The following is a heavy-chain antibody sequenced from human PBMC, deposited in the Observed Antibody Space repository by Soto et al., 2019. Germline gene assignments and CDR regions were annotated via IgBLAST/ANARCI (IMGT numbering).Heavy chain of an antibody. CDR2: ISSSSSTI. CDR3: SWWLSPY. J-gene: IGHJ4*02. D-gene: IGHD2-8*02. V-gene: IGHV3-48*02. Sequence: EVQLVESGGGLVQPGGSLRLSCAASGFTFSSYSMNWVRQAPGKGLEWVSHISSSSSTIYYADSMKGRFTISRDNAKNSLYLQMNSLRDEDTAVYYCSWWLSPYWGQGTLVTVSS. CDR1: GFTFSSYS.